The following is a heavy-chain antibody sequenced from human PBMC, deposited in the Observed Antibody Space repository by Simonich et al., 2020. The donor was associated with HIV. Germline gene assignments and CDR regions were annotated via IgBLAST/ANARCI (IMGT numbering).Heavy chain of an antibody. Sequence: QVQLQQWGAGLLKPSETLSLTCAVYGGSFSGYYWSWIRQTPGRGLEWIGEINHSGITNYNPSLKSRVTIAVAPSKNQFSLKLSSLTAADTAVYYCARGFYQRLYYFDYCGQGTLVTVSS. V-gene: IGHV4-34*01. D-gene: IGHD2-2*01. CDR1: GGSFSGYY. CDR2: INHSGIT. CDR3: ARGFYQRLYYFDY. J-gene: IGHJ4*02.